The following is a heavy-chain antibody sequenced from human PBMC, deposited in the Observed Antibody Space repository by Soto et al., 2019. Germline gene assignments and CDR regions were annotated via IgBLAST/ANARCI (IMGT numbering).Heavy chain of an antibody. CDR1: GGSFSGYY. V-gene: IGHV4-34*01. CDR3: ARGRRVPGYYGMDV. Sequence: QVQLQQWGAGLLKPSETLSLTCAVYGGSFSGYYWSWIRQPPGKGLEWIGEINHSGSTNYNPSLNSRVTISVDTSNNQFSLKLSSVTAADTAVYYCARGRRVPGYYGMDVWGQGTTVTVSS. CDR2: INHSGST. J-gene: IGHJ6*02.